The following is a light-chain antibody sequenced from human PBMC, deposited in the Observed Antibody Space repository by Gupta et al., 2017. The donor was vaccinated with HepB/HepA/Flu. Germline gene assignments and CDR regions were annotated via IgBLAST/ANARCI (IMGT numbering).Light chain of an antibody. CDR1: QSISYNY. CDR2: GAS. J-gene: IGKJ1*01. Sequence: EIVLTQSPGTLSLSPGERASLSCRASQSISYNYVAWYQQKPGRAPRLLSDGASNRRTGVPDRGSGSGSGTDCTLTISSLEPEDVAVYFCQKNSCSLCTFGQGTKVEIK. V-gene: IGKV3-20*01. CDR3: QKNSCSLCT.